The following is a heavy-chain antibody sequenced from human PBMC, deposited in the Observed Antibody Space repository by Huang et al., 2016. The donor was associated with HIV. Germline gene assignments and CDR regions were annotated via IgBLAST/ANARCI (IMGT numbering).Heavy chain of an antibody. J-gene: IGHJ6*02. CDR3: ATKTAAMDI. Sequence: VESGGRLVQPGGSIRLSCVGSTFNFGAYWMSWVRQSPGKGVEGVAKIKQDESEKYYGESVKGRCNISRDNAKKVLLLEMNNVRVEDTATYYCATKTAAMDIWGQGTTVTVS. CDR1: TFNFGAYW. V-gene: IGHV3-7*01. D-gene: IGHD1-7*01. CDR2: IKQDESEK.